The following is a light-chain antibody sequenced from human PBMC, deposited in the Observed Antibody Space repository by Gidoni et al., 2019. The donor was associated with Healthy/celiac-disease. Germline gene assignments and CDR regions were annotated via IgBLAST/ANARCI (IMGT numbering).Light chain of an antibody. V-gene: IGKV3-11*01. J-gene: IGKJ2*01. CDR3: QQRSNWPRT. CDR2: DAS. Sequence: DIVFTHSPATLSLSPGERATLSCRASQSVSSYLAWYHQKPGQAPRLLIYDASNRATGIPARLSGSGSGTDFTLTISSLEPEDFAVYYCQQRSNWPRTFGQGTKLEIK. CDR1: QSVSSY.